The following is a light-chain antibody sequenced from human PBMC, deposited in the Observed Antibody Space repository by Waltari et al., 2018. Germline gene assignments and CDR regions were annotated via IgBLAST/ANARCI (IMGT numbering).Light chain of an antibody. J-gene: IGKJ4*01. CDR1: QSISTW. CDR3: QQYNSHSLT. V-gene: IGKV1-5*03. Sequence: DIQMTQSPSTLSASVGDRVTITCRASQSISTWLAWYQQKPGKAPKVLIYKASSLESGVPSRFSGSGSGTEFTLTISSLQPDDFATYYCQQYNSHSLTFGGGTKVEIK. CDR2: KAS.